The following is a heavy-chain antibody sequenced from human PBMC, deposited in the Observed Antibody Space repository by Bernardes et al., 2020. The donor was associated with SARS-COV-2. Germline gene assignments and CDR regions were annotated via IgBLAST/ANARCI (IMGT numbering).Heavy chain of an antibody. D-gene: IGHD6-19*01. Sequence: ASVKVSCKASGYTFTGYYMHWVRQAPGQGLEWMGWINPNSGDTNYAQKFQGRVTMTRDTSISTAYMELSRLRSDDTAVYYCAREGAVAAGNYYYGMDVWGQGTTVTVSS. CDR1: GYTFTGYY. CDR3: AREGAVAAGNYYYGMDV. CDR2: INPNSGDT. J-gene: IGHJ6*02. V-gene: IGHV1-2*02.